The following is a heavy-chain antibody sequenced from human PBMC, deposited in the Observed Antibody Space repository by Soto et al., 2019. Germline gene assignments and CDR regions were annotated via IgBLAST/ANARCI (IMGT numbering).Heavy chain of an antibody. Sequence: QVQLQESGPGLVKPSETLSLSCTVSGGSISSYYWSWFRQSPGKRMEWIGYVHHSWGSSYNPSLLSRVSISLDASKSKFSLKLTSVTATDTAVYYCARQGFGPRHGLVDVWGQGTTVTVSS. CDR1: GGSISSYY. J-gene: IGHJ6*02. D-gene: IGHD3-10*01. CDR2: VHHSWGS. V-gene: IGHV4-59*08. CDR3: ARQGFGPRHGLVDV.